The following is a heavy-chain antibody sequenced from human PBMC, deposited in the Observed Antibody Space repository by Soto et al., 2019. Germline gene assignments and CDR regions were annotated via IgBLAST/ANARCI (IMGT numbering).Heavy chain of an antibody. V-gene: IGHV4-34*01. CDR3: ARVPDR. CDR1: GGSFSGYY. CDR2: INHSGST. Sequence: SETLSLTWAVYGGSFSGYYWSWIRQPPGKGLEWIGEINHSGSTYYNPSLKSRVTISVDRSKNQFSLKLSSVTAADTAVYYCARVPDRWGQGTLVTVSS. D-gene: IGHD2-2*01. J-gene: IGHJ5*02.